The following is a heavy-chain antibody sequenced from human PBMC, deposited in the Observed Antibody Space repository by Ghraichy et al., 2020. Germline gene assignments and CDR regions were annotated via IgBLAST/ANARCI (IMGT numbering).Heavy chain of an antibody. CDR1: GFTFSSYA. V-gene: IGHV3-64D*08. Sequence: GGSLRLSCSASGFTFSSYAMHWVRQAPGKGLEYVSVISSNGGRTYYADSVKGRFTISRDNSKNTLYLQMSSLRTEDTAVYYCVKDNEEYNSLRGDYFDYWGQGTLVTVSS. CDR3: VKDNEEYNSLRGDYFDY. J-gene: IGHJ4*02. CDR2: ISSNGGRT. D-gene: IGHD1-1*01.